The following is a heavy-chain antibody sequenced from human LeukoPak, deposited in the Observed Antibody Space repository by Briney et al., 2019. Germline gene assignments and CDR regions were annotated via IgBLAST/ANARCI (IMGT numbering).Heavy chain of an antibody. CDR1: GYTFTGYY. J-gene: IGHJ4*02. Sequence: ASVKVSCKASGYTFTGYYMHWVRQAPGQGLEWMGWINPNSGGTNYAQKFQGRVTMTTDTSTTTAYMELRSLRSDDTAVYYCARIPNYSSGWYGSTPFDYWGQGTLVTVSS. D-gene: IGHD6-19*01. CDR2: INPNSGGT. CDR3: ARIPNYSSGWYGSTPFDY. V-gene: IGHV1-2*02.